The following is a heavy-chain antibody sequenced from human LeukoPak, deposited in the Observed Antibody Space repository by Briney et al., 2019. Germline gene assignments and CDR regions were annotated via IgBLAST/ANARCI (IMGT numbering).Heavy chain of an antibody. CDR1: GFTFSSYG. D-gene: IGHD3-10*01. CDR2: IWYDGSNY. V-gene: IGHV3-33*01. J-gene: IGHJ4*02. Sequence: GRSLRLSCAASGFTFSSYGMHWVRQAPGKGLEWVAVIWYDGSNYYYADSVKGRFTISRDNSKNTLYLQMNSLRAEDTAVYYCAREYFFGSGSYYNGYWGQGALVTVSS. CDR3: AREYFFGSGSYYNGY.